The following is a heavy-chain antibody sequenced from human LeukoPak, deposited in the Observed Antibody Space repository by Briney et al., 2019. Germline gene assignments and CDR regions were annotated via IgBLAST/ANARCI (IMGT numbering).Heavy chain of an antibody. J-gene: IGHJ4*02. Sequence: PSETLSLTCTGCVGSISSYYWSWIRQPPGKGLEWIGYIYYSGSTNYNPPLKSRVTISVDTSKNQFSLKLSSVTAADTAVYYCARGPKQQLVRRPIFFDYWGQGTLVTVSS. V-gene: IGHV4-59*01. CDR1: VGSISSYY. D-gene: IGHD6-13*01. CDR2: IYYSGST. CDR3: ARGPKQQLVRRPIFFDY.